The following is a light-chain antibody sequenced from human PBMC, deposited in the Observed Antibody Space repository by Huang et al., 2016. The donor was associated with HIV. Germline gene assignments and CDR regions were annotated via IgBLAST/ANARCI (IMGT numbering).Light chain of an antibody. V-gene: IGKV3-15*01. J-gene: IGKJ2*01. CDR1: QSISIN. CDR2: GAS. CDR3: QQYNNWPPNT. Sequence: EIVMTQSPATLSVSPGAGATLSCRASQSISINLAWYQHKPGQAPRLLIRGASTSATVVPARFSGSGAGTEFTLTISTLQSVDFSVYYCQQYNNWPPNTFGQGTNLEI.